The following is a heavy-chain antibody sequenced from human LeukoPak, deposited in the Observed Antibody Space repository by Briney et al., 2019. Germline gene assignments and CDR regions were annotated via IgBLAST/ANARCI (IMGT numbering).Heavy chain of an antibody. D-gene: IGHD3-22*01. CDR3: ARDAPPSYYYDSSGNAWYFDI. Sequence: GGSLRLSCAASGFTVSSNYMSWVRQAPGKGLEWVSVIYSGGSTYYADSVKGRFTISRVNSKNTLYLQMNSLRAEDTAVYYCARDAPPSYYYDSSGNAWYFDIWGRGTLVTVSS. CDR2: IYSGGST. V-gene: IGHV3-66*01. CDR1: GFTVSSNY. J-gene: IGHJ2*01.